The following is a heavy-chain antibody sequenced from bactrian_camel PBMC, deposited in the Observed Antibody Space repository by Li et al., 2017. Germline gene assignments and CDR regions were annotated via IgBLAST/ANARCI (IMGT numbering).Heavy chain of an antibody. CDR2: IHYSGEHT. CDR3: ATGSLPGIGWSPLYYEYNS. Sequence: VQLVESGGGLVQPGGSLRLSCAASGFTFSDYGMSRVRQTPGKGLEWVAGIHYSGEHTHVVDSVKGRFTISRDNAKNTVWLQMNSLKSEDTALYYCATGSLPGIGWSPLYYEYNSWGQGTQVTV. D-gene: IGHD6*01. J-gene: IGHJ4*01. V-gene: IGHV3S40*01. CDR1: GFTFSDYG.